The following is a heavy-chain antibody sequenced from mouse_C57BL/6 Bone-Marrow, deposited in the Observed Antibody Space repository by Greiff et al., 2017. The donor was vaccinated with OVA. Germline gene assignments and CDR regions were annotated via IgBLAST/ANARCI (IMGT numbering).Heavy chain of an antibody. D-gene: IGHD1-1*01. CDR1: GYTFTSYW. Sequence: QVQLQQPGAELVKPGASVKLSCKASGYTFTSYWMHWVKQRPGQGLEWIGMIHPNSGSTNYNEKFKSKATLTVDKSSSTAYVQLSSLTSEDSAVYYCARLRYYYGSSPYWYFDVWGTGTTVTVSS. CDR2: IHPNSGST. CDR3: ARLRYYYGSSPYWYFDV. V-gene: IGHV1-64*01. J-gene: IGHJ1*03.